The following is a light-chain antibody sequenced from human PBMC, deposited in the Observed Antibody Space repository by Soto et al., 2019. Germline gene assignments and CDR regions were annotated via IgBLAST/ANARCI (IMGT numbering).Light chain of an antibody. CDR2: GAS. V-gene: IGKV3-11*01. Sequence: EIALTQSPGTLSLSPGERATLSCRAIQSVRSNYLAWYQQKPGQAPRLLIYGASNRATGIPARFSGSGSGTDFTLTISDLEPEDFAVYYCQQHSHWPPWTFGQGTKVDIK. CDR3: QQHSHWPPWT. CDR1: QSVRSNY. J-gene: IGKJ1*01.